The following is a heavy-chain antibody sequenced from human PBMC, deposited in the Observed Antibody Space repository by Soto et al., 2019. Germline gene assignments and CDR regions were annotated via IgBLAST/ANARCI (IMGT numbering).Heavy chain of an antibody. CDR1: GFTFDNYY. V-gene: IGHV3-11*04. CDR2: ISSNDGTT. D-gene: IGHD3-3*01. J-gene: IGHJ4*02. CDR3: ESEIYNFRYPRVIAF. Sequence: QVQLAESGGGLVKPGGSLRLSCAASGFTFDNYYMSWFRQAPGQGWEWISYISSNDGTTYYADSLKGRFTISRDSAKNSLYLQWNSLRAEDTAVYYCESEIYNFRYPRVIAFWGQGTVVTVSS.